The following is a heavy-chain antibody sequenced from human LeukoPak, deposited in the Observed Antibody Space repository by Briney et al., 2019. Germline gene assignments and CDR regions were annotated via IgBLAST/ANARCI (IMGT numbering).Heavy chain of an antibody. CDR2: ISYDGSNK. CDR3: ARADGVELLWFGELLYGMDV. D-gene: IGHD3-10*01. Sequence: GRSLRLSCAASGFTFSSYAMHWVRQAPGKGLEWVAVISYDGSNKYYADSVKGRFTISRDNSKNTLYLQMNSLRAEDTAVYYCARADGVELLWFGELLYGMDVWGQGTTVTVSS. CDR1: GFTFSSYA. V-gene: IGHV3-30-3*01. J-gene: IGHJ6*02.